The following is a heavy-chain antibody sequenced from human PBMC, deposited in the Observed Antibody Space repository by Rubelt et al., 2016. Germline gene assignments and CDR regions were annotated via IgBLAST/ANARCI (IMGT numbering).Heavy chain of an antibody. CDR1: GGSISSSNW. CDR2: IYYSGST. CDR3: ARAHYDYVWGPSGNWFDP. J-gene: IGHJ5*02. Sequence: QVQLQESGPGLVKPSGTLSLTCAVSGGSISSSNWWSWVRQPPGKGLEWIGSIYYSGSTYYNPSLKSRVTISVDTSKNQFSLKLSSVTAADTAVYYCARAHYDYVWGPSGNWFDPWGQGTLVTVSS. D-gene: IGHD3-16*01. V-gene: IGHV4-4*02.